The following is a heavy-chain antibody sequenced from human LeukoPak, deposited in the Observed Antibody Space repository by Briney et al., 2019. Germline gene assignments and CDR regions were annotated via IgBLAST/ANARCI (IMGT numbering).Heavy chain of an antibody. CDR2: ISGSDST. J-gene: IGHJ4*02. CDR1: GFTFSSYA. CDR3: AREQQLVKEFDY. Sequence: PGGSLRLSCAASGFTFSSYAMSWVRQAPGKGLEWVSAISGSDSTYYADSVKGRFTISRDNSKSTLYLQMNSLRAEDTAVYYCAREQQLVKEFDYWGQGTLVTVSS. D-gene: IGHD6-13*01. V-gene: IGHV3-23*01.